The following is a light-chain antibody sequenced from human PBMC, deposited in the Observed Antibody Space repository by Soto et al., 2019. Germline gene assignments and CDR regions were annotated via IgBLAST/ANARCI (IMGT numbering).Light chain of an antibody. Sequence: QSALTQPRSVSGSPGQSVTISCTGTSSDVGGYNYVSWYQQHPGKAPKLMIYDVSKRPSGVPDRFSGSKSGTSASLAISGLQSEDEADYYCTAWDDNLSLVVFGGGTKLTVL. J-gene: IGLJ2*01. CDR1: SSDVGGYNY. CDR2: DVS. V-gene: IGLV2-11*01. CDR3: TAWDDNLSLVV.